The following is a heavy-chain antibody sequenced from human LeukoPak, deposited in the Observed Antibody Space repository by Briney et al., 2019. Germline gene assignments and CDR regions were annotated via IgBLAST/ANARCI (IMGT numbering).Heavy chain of an antibody. CDR2: ISSSGSTV. Sequence: PGGSLRLSCAASGFTFSDYSMNWVRQAPGKGLEWVSYISSSGSTVYYADSVKGRFTISRDNAKNSLYLQMNSLRAEDTAVYYCASVYGSGSYFDYWGQGTLVTVSS. V-gene: IGHV3-48*04. J-gene: IGHJ4*02. CDR3: ASVYGSGSYFDY. D-gene: IGHD3-10*01. CDR1: GFTFSDYS.